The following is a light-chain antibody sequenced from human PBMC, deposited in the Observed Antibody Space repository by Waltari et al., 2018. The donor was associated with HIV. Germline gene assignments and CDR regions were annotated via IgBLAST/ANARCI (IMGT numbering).Light chain of an antibody. J-gene: IGLJ2*01. Sequence: QSALPQPPSASGSPGQSVPISCTGTSSDVGAYNYVSWFQQHPGKAPKLMIYDVTKRPPGVPDRFSGSKSGNTASLTVSGLQAEDEADYYCASHAGSKDVFGGGTRLTVL. CDR1: SSDVGAYNY. CDR2: DVT. V-gene: IGLV2-8*01. CDR3: ASHAGSKDV.